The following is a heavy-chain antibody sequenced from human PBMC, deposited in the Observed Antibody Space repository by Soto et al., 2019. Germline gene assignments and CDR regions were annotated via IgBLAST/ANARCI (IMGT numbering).Heavy chain of an antibody. V-gene: IGHV4-39*01. D-gene: IGHD2-2*01. J-gene: IGHJ6*02. Sequence: QLQLQESGPRLVKPSETLSLTCTVSGGSISSSSYYWGWIRQPPGKGLEWIGSIYYSGSTNYNPSLKSRVTISIDTSKNQFSLNLRSVTAADTAIYYCARLMYPYGMDVWGQGTTVTVS. CDR1: GGSISSSSYY. CDR3: ARLMYPYGMDV. CDR2: IYYSGST.